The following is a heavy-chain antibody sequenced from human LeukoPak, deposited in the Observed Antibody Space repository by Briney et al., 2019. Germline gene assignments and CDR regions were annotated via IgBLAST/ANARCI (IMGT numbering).Heavy chain of an antibody. CDR1: GGSISSYY. Sequence: PSETLSLTCTVSGGSISSYYWGWIRQPPGKGLEWIGSIYYSESTYYNPSLKSRVTISVDTSKNQFSLKLSSVTAADTAVYYCARRPRTIVRGVIIIPYYFDYWGQGTLVTVSS. D-gene: IGHD3-10*01. V-gene: IGHV4-39*01. J-gene: IGHJ4*02. CDR3: ARRPRTIVRGVIIIPYYFDY. CDR2: IYYSEST.